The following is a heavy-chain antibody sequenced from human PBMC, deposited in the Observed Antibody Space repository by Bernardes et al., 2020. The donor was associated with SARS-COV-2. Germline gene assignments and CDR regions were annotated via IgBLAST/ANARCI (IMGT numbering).Heavy chain of an antibody. CDR1: GYSFATYW. J-gene: IGHJ4*02. CDR3: ATGGYCSSTNCYHFFDY. D-gene: IGHD2-2*01. V-gene: IGHV5-51*01. Sequence: ESLKISCKGSGYSFATYWIGWVRQMPGKGLEWMGIIYPGDSETRYSPSLQGQVTISADKSITTAYLQWTSLRASDTAMYYCATGGYCSSTNCYHFFDYWGQGTLVTVSS. CDR2: IYPGDSET.